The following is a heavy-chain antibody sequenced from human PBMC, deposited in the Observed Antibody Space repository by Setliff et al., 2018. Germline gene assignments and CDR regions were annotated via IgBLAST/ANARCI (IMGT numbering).Heavy chain of an antibody. CDR2: INPSGGLT. CDR1: GYTLTNYY. CDR3: ARAYTPWSGSPRRYFDY. D-gene: IGHD3-3*01. V-gene: IGHV1-46*01. Sequence: SVKVSCKASGYTLTNYYMHWVRQAPGQGLEWMGIINPSGGLTRYAQKFQGKVTMTRDTSTSTVYMEVSSLRSEDTAVYFCARAYTPWSGSPRRYFDYWGQGALVTVSS. J-gene: IGHJ4*02.